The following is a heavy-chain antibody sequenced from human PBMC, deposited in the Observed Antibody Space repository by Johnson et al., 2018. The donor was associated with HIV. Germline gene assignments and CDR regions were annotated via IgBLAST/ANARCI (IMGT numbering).Heavy chain of an antibody. CDR3: TTFGYSSGWYANAFDI. V-gene: IGHV3-7*05. J-gene: IGHJ3*02. CDR2: IKQDGTEK. D-gene: IGHD6-19*01. CDR1: GFTFSHYW. Sequence: VQLVESGGGLVQTGGSLRLSCAVSGFTFSHYWMNWVRQGPGKGLEWVANIKQDGTEKHYVDSVKGRFTISRDKSKNTLYLQMNSLKTEDTAVYYCTTFGYSSGWYANAFDIWGQGTMVTVSS.